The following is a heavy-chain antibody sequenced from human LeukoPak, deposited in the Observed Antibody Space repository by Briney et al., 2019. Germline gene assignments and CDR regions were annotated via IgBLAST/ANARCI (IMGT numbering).Heavy chain of an antibody. D-gene: IGHD1-1*01. J-gene: IGHJ4*02. CDR3: AIITRRLERPIG. CDR2: IYSGGST. CDR1: GFTVSSNY. Sequence: GGSLRLSCAASGFTVSSNYMSWVRQAPGKGLEWVSVIYSGGSTYYADSVKGRFTISRDNSKNSLYLQMNSLRAEDTAVFYCAIITRRLERPIGWGQGTLVTVSS. V-gene: IGHV3-53*01.